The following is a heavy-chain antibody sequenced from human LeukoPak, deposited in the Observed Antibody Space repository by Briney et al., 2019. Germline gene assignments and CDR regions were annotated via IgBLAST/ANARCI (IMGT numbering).Heavy chain of an antibody. CDR3: ARGRPGYSSGWGIDY. CDR2: IYSGGST. J-gene: IGHJ4*02. Sequence: GGSLGLSCAASGFTVSSNYMSWVRQAPGKGLEWVSVIYSGGSTYYADSVKGRFTISRDNSKNTLYLQMNSLRAEDTAVYYCARGRPGYSSGWGIDYWGQGTLVTVSS. CDR1: GFTVSSNY. V-gene: IGHV3-53*01. D-gene: IGHD6-19*01.